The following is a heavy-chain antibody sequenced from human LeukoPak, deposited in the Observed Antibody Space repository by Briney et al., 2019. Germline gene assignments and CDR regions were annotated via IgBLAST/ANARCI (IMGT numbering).Heavy chain of an antibody. CDR3: ARDQYGSGLFDY. Sequence: ASVKVSCKASGYTFTSYAMNWVRQAPGQGLEWMGWMNPNSGNTGYAQKFQGRVTITRNTSISTAYMELSSLRSEDTAVYYCARDQYGSGLFDYWGQGTLVTVSS. CDR1: GYTFTSYA. J-gene: IGHJ4*02. D-gene: IGHD3-10*01. CDR2: MNPNSGNT. V-gene: IGHV1-8*03.